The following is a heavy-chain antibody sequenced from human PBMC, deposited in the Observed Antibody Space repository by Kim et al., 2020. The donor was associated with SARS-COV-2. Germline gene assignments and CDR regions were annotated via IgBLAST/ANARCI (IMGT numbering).Heavy chain of an antibody. CDR2: ISYDGSNK. Sequence: GGSLRLSCAASGFTFSSYGMHWVRQAPGKGLEWVAVISYDGSNKYYADSVKGRFTISRDNSKNTLYLQMNSLRAEDTAVYYSAREDLDAFDIWGQGTMVTVSS. V-gene: IGHV3-33*05. J-gene: IGHJ3*02. CDR1: GFTFSSYG. CDR3: AREDLDAFDI.